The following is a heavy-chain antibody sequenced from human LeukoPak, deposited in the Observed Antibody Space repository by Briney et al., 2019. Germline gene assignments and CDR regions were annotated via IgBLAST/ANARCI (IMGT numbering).Heavy chain of an antibody. D-gene: IGHD3-3*01. CDR1: AGSISSYY. CDR3: ASGTIFGVIAPYCFHS. CDR2: IFYGANT. J-gene: IGHJ4*02. Sequence: SETLSLTCTVSAGSISSYYWNWIRQVPGKGLEWIGHIFYGANTYYNPSLKDRVTMSMDTSKSQVSLKLTSVTAADTAVYYCASGTIFGVIAPYCFHSWGQGTLVTVS. V-gene: IGHV4-59*01.